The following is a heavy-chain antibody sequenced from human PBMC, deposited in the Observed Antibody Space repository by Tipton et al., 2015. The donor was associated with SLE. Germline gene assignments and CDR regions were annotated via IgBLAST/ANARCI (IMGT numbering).Heavy chain of an antibody. CDR1: GGSISSSTYY. CDR3: ASGTEVGRFDY. CDR2: MYYSGST. D-gene: IGHD1/OR15-1a*01. V-gene: IGHV4-39*07. Sequence: TLSLTCIVSGGSISSSTYYWGWIRQPPGKGLEWIGSMYYSGSTYYNPSLKSRVTISVDTSKNQFSLKLSSVTAADTAVYYCASGTEVGRFDYWGQGTLVTVAS. J-gene: IGHJ4*02.